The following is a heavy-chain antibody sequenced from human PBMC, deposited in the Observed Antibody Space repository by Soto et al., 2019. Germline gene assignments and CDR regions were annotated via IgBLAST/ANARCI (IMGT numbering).Heavy chain of an antibody. Sequence: QVQLQESGPGLVKPSETLSLTCTVSGGSISSYYWSWIRQPPGKGLEWIGYIYYSGSTNYNPSLKSRVTISVDTSKNQSSLKLSSVTAADTAVYYCARDYYDILTGSNYYYYGMDVWGQGTTVTVSS. V-gene: IGHV4-59*01. CDR1: GGSISSYY. D-gene: IGHD3-9*01. CDR2: IYYSGST. CDR3: ARDYYDILTGSNYYYYGMDV. J-gene: IGHJ6*02.